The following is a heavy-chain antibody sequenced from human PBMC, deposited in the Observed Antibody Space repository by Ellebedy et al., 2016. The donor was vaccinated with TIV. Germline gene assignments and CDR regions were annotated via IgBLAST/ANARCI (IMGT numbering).Heavy chain of an antibody. CDR2: INGNAVST. CDR1: GFTFSSYA. J-gene: IGHJ3*01. D-gene: IGHD4-23*01. Sequence: PGGSLRLSCAASGFTFSSYAMSWVRQAPGQGLEWVSVINGNAVSTAYADSVKGRCTIPRDNSKGTLFLKMHSLRAEETAVYYCARDPVGVGPAFNVWGQGTMVTVSS. CDR3: ARDPVGVGPAFNV. V-gene: IGHV3-23*01.